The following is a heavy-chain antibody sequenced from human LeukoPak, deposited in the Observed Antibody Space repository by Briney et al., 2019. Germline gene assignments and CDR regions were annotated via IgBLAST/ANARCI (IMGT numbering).Heavy chain of an antibody. CDR1: GGSITGFF. J-gene: IGHJ4*02. CDR2: IFSSGGA. V-gene: IGHV4-4*07. D-gene: IGHD6-19*01. Sequence: SETLSLTCAVSGGSITGFFWTWIRQPAGEGLQYIGRIFSSGGANYNPSLQSRVAMSVDTSRNLFSLKLTSVTAADTAVYFCARVATPDVSSPLDFWGQGILVTVSS. CDR3: ARVATPDVSSPLDF.